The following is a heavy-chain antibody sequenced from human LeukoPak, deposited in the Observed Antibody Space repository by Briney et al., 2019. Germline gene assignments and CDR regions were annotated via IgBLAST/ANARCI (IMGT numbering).Heavy chain of an antibody. Sequence: GGSLRLSWAASGFTLSTNYMSWVRQAPGKGLEWVSVIYSGGSTYYADSVKGQFTISRDNSKNTLYLQMNSLRAEDTAVYYCARDPGLERRAFDYWGQGTLVTVSS. CDR1: GFTLSTNY. V-gene: IGHV3-53*01. CDR2: IYSGGST. J-gene: IGHJ4*02. CDR3: ARDPGLERRAFDY. D-gene: IGHD1-1*01.